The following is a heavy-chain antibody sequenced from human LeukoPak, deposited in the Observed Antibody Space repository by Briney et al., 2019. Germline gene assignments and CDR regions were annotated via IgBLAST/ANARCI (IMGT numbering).Heavy chain of an antibody. V-gene: IGHV3-53*04. CDR3: ARALAEYDILTGYYPEYYFDY. D-gene: IGHD3-9*01. J-gene: IGHJ4*02. CDR1: GFTVNSYY. Sequence: PGGSLSLLCGVSGFTVNSYYMLWVRQAPGKGVEWVSVIYSCGSTYYADSVKGRFTISRHNSKNTLYLQMNSLTDEDTAVYYCARALAEYDILTGYYPEYYFDYWGQGTLVTVSS. CDR2: IYSCGST.